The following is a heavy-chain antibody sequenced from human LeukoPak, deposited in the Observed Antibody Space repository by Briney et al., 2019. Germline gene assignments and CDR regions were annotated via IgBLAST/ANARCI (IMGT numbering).Heavy chain of an antibody. D-gene: IGHD2-2*01. CDR3: ARENCSSTSCYQGGLD. Sequence: ASVKVSCKASGYTFTSYDINWVRQATGQGLEWMGWMNPNSGNTGYAQKFQGRVTMTRNTSISTAYMELSSLRSEDTAVYYCARENCSSTSCYQGGLDWGQGTLVTVSS. J-gene: IGHJ4*02. CDR1: GYTFTSYD. CDR2: MNPNSGNT. V-gene: IGHV1-8*01.